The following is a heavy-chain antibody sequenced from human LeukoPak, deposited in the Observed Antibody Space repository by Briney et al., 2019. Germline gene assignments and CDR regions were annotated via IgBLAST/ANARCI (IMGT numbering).Heavy chain of an antibody. CDR1: GVSISSYY. CDR2: ISDSGDT. J-gene: IGHJ3*02. CDR3: ARDSYYDTSGYFNDTFDM. D-gene: IGHD3-22*01. Sequence: SETLSLTCTVSGVSISSYYWSWIRQLPGKGLEWIGHISDSGDTNYNPSLKSRVTISVDTSKKQFSLKLSSVTTADTAVYYCARDSYYDTSGYFNDTFDMWGQGTPVTVSS. V-gene: IGHV4-59*01.